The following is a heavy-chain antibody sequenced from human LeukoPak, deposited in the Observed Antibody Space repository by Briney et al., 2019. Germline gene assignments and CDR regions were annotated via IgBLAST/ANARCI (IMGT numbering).Heavy chain of an antibody. CDR3: AKSYGDYVLTYFDY. Sequence: GGSLRLSCAASGFTFSSYAMSWVRQAPGKGLEWVAAVRGSGGSTYYADSVKGRFTISRDNSKNTLGLQMNSLRAEDTAVYYCAKSYGDYVLTYFDYWGQGTLVTVSS. D-gene: IGHD4-17*01. CDR2: VRGSGGST. J-gene: IGHJ4*02. V-gene: IGHV3-23*01. CDR1: GFTFSSYA.